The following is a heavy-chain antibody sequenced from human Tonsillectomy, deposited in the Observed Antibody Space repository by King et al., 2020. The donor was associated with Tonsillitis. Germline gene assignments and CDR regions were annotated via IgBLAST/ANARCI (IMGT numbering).Heavy chain of an antibody. CDR3: ARSMDTAMVPGAFDI. D-gene: IGHD5-18*01. CDR1: GFTFSSYG. J-gene: IGHJ3*02. V-gene: IGHV3-33*08. Sequence: VQLVESGGGVVQPGRSLRLACAASGFTFSSYGMHWVRQAQGKGLEWVAVIWYDGSNKYYADSVKGRFTISRDNSKNTLYLQMNSLRAEDTAVYYRARSMDTAMVPGAFDIWGQGTMVTVSS. CDR2: IWYDGSNK.